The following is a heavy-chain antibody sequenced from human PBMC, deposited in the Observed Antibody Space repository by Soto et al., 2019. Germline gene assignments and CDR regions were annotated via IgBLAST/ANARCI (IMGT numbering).Heavy chain of an antibody. V-gene: IGHV2-5*02. CDR1: GFSLSTSGVG. D-gene: IGHD6-13*01. CDR3: THRSVIAAAGDV. J-gene: IGHJ4*01. Sequence: QITLKESGPTLVKPTQTLTLTCTFSGFSLSTSGVGVGWIRQPPGKALEWLALIYWDDDKRYSRSLKSRLTIPNDTSKNQVDLTMTNMDPVDTATYYCTHRSVIAAAGDVWGQGTLVTVSS. CDR2: IYWDDDK.